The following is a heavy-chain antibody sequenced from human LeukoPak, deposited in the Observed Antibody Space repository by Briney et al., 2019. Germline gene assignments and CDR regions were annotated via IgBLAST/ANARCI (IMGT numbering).Heavy chain of an antibody. V-gene: IGHV3-23*01. D-gene: IGHD3-9*01. J-gene: IGHJ4*02. CDR1: GFTFSSYA. Sequence: GGSPRLSCAASGFTFSSYAMSWVRQAPGKGLEWVSAISGSGGSTYYADSVKGRFTISRDNSKNTLYLQMNSLRAEDTAVYYCAKLPLRYFDWLLYDYWGQGTLVTVSS. CDR2: ISGSGGST. CDR3: AKLPLRYFDWLLYDY.